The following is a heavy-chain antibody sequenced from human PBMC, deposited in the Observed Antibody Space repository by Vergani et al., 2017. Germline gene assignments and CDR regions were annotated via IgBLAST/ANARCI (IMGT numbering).Heavy chain of an antibody. CDR1: GFTFDDYG. CDR3: ARVVGNGDYVRAFDI. Sequence: EVQLVESGGGVVRPGGSLRLSCAASGFTFDDYGMSWVRQAPGKGLEWVSGINWNGGSTGYADSVKGRCTISRDNANNSLYLPMNSLRAEDTALYHGARVVGNGDYVRAFDIWGQGTMVTVSS. D-gene: IGHD4-17*01. CDR2: INWNGGST. J-gene: IGHJ3*02. V-gene: IGHV3-20*01.